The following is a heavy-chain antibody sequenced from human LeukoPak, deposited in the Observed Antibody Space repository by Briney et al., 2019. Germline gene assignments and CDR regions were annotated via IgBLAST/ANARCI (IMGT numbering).Heavy chain of an antibody. D-gene: IGHD2-15*01. CDR2: INAGNGNT. Sequence: ASVKVSCKASGYTFTSYAMHWVRQAPGQRLEWMGWINAGNGNTKYSQKFQGRVTITRDTSACTAYMELSSLRSEDTAVYYCARDGGLLLGDYWGQGTLVTVSS. CDR3: ARDGGLLLGDY. V-gene: IGHV1-3*01. J-gene: IGHJ4*02. CDR1: GYTFTSYA.